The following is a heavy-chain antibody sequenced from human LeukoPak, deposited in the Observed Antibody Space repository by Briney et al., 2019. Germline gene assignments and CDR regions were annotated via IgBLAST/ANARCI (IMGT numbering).Heavy chain of an antibody. J-gene: IGHJ6*03. CDR1: GFTLSSFW. CDR2: IKQEGSGG. D-gene: IGHD1-26*01. V-gene: IGHV3-7*01. Sequence: GGSLRLSCAASGFTLSSFWMRWVRQAPGKGMEWVANIKQEGSGGYYVNSVKGRFTISRDNAQNSLFLQMNSLRAEDTAFYYCARQLAGPTGYFYMDVWGKGTTVTVSS. CDR3: ARQLAGPTGYFYMDV.